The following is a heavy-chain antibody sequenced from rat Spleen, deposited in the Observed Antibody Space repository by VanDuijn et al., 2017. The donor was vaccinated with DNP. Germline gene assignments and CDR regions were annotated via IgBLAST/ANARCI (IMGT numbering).Heavy chain of an antibody. V-gene: IGHV5-17*01. D-gene: IGHD4-3*01. CDR2: ISYDDSRT. CDR3: AKNSGYYFDY. CDR1: GFSFSDYA. Sequence: EVQLVESGGGLVRPGRSLKLSCAASGFSFSDYAMVWVRQAPKRGLEWVATISYDDSRTYYRDSVRGRFTISRDNAKSTLFLQMDSLKSEDTATYYCAKNSGYYFDYWGQGVMVTVSS. J-gene: IGHJ2*01.